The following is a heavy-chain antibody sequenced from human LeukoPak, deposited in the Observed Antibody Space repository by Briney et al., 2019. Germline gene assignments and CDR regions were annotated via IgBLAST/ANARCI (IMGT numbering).Heavy chain of an antibody. CDR3: VKDTKSRSLPGIAVAGTSNYYGMDV. CDR2: ISYDGSNK. Sequence: GGSLRLSCAASGFTFSSYAMHWVRQAPGKGLEWVAVISYDGSNKYYADSVKGRFTISRDNSKNTLYLQMSSLRAEDTAVYYCVKDTKSRSLPGIAVAGTSNYYGMDVWGQGTTVTVSS. D-gene: IGHD6-19*01. CDR1: GFTFSSYA. V-gene: IGHV3-30-3*01. J-gene: IGHJ6*02.